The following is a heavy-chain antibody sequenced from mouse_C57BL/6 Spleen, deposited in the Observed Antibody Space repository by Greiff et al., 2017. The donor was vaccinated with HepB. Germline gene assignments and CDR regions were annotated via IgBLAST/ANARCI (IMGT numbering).Heavy chain of an antibody. V-gene: IGHV1-5*01. D-gene: IGHD2-4*01. CDR1: GYTFTSYW. CDR2: IYPGNSDT. Sequence: EVQLQESGTVLARPGASVKMSCKTSGYTFTSYWMHWVKQRPGQGLEWIGAIYPGNSDTSYNQKFKGKAKLTAVTSASTAYMELSSLTNEDSAVYYCWYYDYDEPFDYWGQGTTLTVSS. CDR3: WYYDYDEPFDY. J-gene: IGHJ2*01.